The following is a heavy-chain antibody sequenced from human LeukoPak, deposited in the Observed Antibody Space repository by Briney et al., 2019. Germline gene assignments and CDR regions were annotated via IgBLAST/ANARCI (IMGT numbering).Heavy chain of an antibody. CDR2: IYYTGST. V-gene: IGHV4-39*07. CDR3: ARDRGDTAMVPDY. J-gene: IGHJ4*02. D-gene: IGHD5-18*01. Sequence: PSETLSLTCTVSGGPISRSSYYWGWIRQSPGKGLESIAMIYYTGSTYYNPSLKSRVTISVDTSKNQFSLKLSSVTAADTAVYYCARDRGDTAMVPDYWGQGTLVTVSS. CDR1: GGPISRSSYY.